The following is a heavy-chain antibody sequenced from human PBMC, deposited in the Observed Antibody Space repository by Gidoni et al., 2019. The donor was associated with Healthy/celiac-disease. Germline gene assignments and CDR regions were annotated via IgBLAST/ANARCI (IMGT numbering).Heavy chain of an antibody. CDR2: ISWNSGSI. CDR3: AKDTGYSSSWSFDY. J-gene: IGHJ4*02. V-gene: IGHV3-9*01. CDR1: GFTFDDYA. Sequence: EVQLVESGGGLVQPGRSLRLSCAASGFTFDDYAMHWVRQAPGKGLEWVSGISWNSGSIGYADSVKGRFTISRDNAKNSLYLQMNSLRAEDTALYYCAKDTGYSSSWSFDYWGQGTLVTVSS. D-gene: IGHD6-13*01.